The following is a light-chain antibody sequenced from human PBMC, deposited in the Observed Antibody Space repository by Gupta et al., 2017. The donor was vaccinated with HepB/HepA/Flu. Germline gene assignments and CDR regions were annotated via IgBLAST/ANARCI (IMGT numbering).Light chain of an antibody. CDR3: QQDYSSPWT. CDR1: QGVSSSF. J-gene: IGKJ1*01. CDR2: GSS. Sequence: IVWTQSTGTLSVSPGERAILSCTASQGVSSSFFGWYQVKPGQSPRLLIYGSSKRPTGIPDRFSGSGSGTEFTRTISRLKPEDFAVYYCQQDYSSPWTFGQGTKVELK. V-gene: IGKV3-20*01.